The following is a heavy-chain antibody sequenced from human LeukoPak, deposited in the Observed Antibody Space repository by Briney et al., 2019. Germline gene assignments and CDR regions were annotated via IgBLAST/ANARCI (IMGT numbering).Heavy chain of an antibody. J-gene: IGHJ5*02. Sequence: SETLSLTCTVSGGSISSSSYYWGWIRQPPGKGLEWIGSIYYSGSTYYNPSLKSRVTISLDTSKNQFSLKLSSVTAADTAVYYCARDEENDILTGGGIDPWGQGTLVTVSP. D-gene: IGHD3-9*01. CDR1: GGSISSSSYY. V-gene: IGHV4-39*07. CDR2: IYYSGST. CDR3: ARDEENDILTGGGIDP.